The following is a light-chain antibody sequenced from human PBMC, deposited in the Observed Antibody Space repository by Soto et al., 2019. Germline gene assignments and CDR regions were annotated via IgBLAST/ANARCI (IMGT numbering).Light chain of an antibody. Sequence: DIVVAHSGLTLSLSPGERATLSCRASQSVTKNNLNWYQQKPGQAPRLLIYGASSRATGIPDRFSGSGSETDFTLTISSLQPEDFATYSCQQSYSTTWPFGQGGKVDI. CDR2: GAS. CDR1: QSVTKNN. V-gene: IGKV3-20*01. J-gene: IGKJ1*01. CDR3: QQSYSTTWP.